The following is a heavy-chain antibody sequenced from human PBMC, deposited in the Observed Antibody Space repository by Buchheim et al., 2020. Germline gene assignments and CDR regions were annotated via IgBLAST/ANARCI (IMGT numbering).Heavy chain of an antibody. CDR2: ISYSGGT. Sequence: QLQLQESGPGLVKPSETLSLTCTVSDDSISRYYWSWIRQPPGKGLEWIGYISYSGGTNYNPSLKSRVTISLDTSKDQFSLKLTSVTAADTAVYYCARDRYYHSSGYSDAFDIWGQGT. V-gene: IGHV4-59*01. CDR3: ARDRYYHSSGYSDAFDI. CDR1: DDSISRYY. D-gene: IGHD3-22*01. J-gene: IGHJ3*02.